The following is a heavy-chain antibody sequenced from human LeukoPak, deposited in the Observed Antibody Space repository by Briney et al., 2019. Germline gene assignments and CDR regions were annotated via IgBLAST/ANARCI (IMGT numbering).Heavy chain of an antibody. CDR3: AREEASAGDY. J-gene: IGHJ4*02. CDR1: GGSITSSSHF. Sequence: SETLSLTCTVSGGSITSSSHFWAWIRQPPGKGLEWIGSIHYTGSTFYSPSLQSRVTISVDTSKNQFSLKPSSVTATDTAVYYCAREEASAGDYWGQGTLVTVSS. CDR2: IHYTGST. V-gene: IGHV4-39*01. D-gene: IGHD6-13*01.